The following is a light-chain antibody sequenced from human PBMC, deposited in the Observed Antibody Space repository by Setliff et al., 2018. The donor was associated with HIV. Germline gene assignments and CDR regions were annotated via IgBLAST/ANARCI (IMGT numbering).Light chain of an antibody. CDR1: SSDVGGYSH. CDR2: EVR. J-gene: IGLJ1*01. Sequence: QSALTQPASVSGSPGQSITIPCTGTSSDVGGYSHVSWYQQHPGKAPKLIIYEVRNRPSGVSNRFSGSKSGNTASLTISGLQTEDEADYYCSSYAITNTLPFGTGTKVTVL. CDR3: SSYAITNTLP. V-gene: IGLV2-14*01.